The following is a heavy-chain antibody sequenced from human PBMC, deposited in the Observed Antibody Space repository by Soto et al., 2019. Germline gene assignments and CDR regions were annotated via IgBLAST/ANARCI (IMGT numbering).Heavy chain of an antibody. CDR2: ISNHGGST. J-gene: IGHJ4*02. Sequence: EVQLVESGGILVQPGESLRLSCVASGFSFSNYAMHWVRQAPGKGLEFVSAISNHGGSTYYANSVKGRFTISRDNSKNTLYLQMGSLRTDDMAVYYCARGGPYQLLSDFDYWGQGTLVTVSS. CDR1: GFSFSNYA. D-gene: IGHD2-2*01. CDR3: ARGGPYQLLSDFDY. V-gene: IGHV3-64*01.